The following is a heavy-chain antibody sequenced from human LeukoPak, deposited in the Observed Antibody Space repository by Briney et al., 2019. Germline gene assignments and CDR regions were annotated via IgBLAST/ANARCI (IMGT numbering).Heavy chain of an antibody. D-gene: IGHD5-24*01. V-gene: IGHV3-48*01. CDR1: GFTFSSYS. CDR2: ISSRSSTI. Sequence: GGSLRLSCAASGFTFSSYSMNWVRQAPGKGLEWVSYISSRSSTIYYADSVKGRFTISRDNAKNSLFLQMNSLRAEDTAVYYCARGEQEMATMSIDYWGQGTLVTVSS. CDR3: ARGEQEMATMSIDY. J-gene: IGHJ4*02.